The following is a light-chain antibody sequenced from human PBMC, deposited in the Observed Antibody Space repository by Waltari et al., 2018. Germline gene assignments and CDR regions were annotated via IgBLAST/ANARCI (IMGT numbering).Light chain of an antibody. CDR1: SSDVGSYNF. J-gene: IGLJ1*01. CDR3: LSYSGRGDYV. CDR2: EDS. V-gene: IGLV2-23*01. Sequence: SALTQPASVSGSPGQPITISCTGTSSDVGSYNFVSWYQQHPGKAPKLMIYEDSKRPSGVSNRFSGSKSGNTASLTISGLQAEDEADYYCLSYSGRGDYVFGTGTRV.